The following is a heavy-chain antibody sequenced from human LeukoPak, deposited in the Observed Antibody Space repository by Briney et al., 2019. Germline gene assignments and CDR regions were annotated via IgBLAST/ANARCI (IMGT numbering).Heavy chain of an antibody. CDR3: ATRSSHTSSWYVYLFWDY. CDR2: INQDGSEK. Sequence: GGSLRLSCAASGFTVSSNYMSWVRQAPGKGLEWVANINQDGSEKNYVDPVKGRFTISRDNAKNSLYLQMNSLRAEDTAVYYCATRSSHTSSWYVYLFWDYWGQGALVTVSS. D-gene: IGHD6-13*01. V-gene: IGHV3-7*01. CDR1: GFTVSSNY. J-gene: IGHJ4*02.